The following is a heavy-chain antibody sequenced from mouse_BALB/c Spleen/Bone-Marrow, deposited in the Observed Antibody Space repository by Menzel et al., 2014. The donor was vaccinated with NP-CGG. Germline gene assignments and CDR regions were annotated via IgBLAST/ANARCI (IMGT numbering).Heavy chain of an antibody. CDR2: IYPGDGDT. Sequence: VQGVESGAELVRPGSSVKISCKASGYAFSSYWMNWVKQRPGQGLEWIGQIYPGDGDTNYNEKFKGKATLTADKSSSTAYMQLSSLTSEDSAVYFCASAAAWFAYWGQGTLVTVSA. J-gene: IGHJ3*01. V-gene: IGHV1-80*01. CDR3: ASAAAWFAY. CDR1: GYAFSSYW.